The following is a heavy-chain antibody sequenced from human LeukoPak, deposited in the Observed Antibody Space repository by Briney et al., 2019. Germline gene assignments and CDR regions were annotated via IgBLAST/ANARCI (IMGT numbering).Heavy chain of an antibody. D-gene: IGHD3-10*01. V-gene: IGHV3-74*01. Sequence: TGGSLRLSCAASGFTFSSYWMHWVRQAPGKGLVWVSRINTDGRSTYYADSVKGRFTISRDNAKNTLYLQMNSLRAEDTAVYYCARDNGVEYFQHWGQGTLVTVSS. J-gene: IGHJ1*01. CDR3: ARDNGVEYFQH. CDR2: INTDGRST. CDR1: GFTFSSYW.